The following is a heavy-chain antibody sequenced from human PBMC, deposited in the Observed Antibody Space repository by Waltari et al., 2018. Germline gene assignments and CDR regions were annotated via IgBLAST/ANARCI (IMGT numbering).Heavy chain of an antibody. CDR1: GFPFSYYA. V-gene: IGHV3-30-3*02. CDR3: AKQGEY. J-gene: IGHJ4*02. CDR2: ISYDGSKK. Sequence: QAQLVASGGGVVQPGRSLRLSCAASGFPFSYYAMHWARQAPGKGLEWVAVISYDGSKKYYADSVTGRFTISRDNSKNTLYLQMNSLNSEDTAVYFCAKQGEYWGQGTLVTVSS. D-gene: IGHD3-10*01.